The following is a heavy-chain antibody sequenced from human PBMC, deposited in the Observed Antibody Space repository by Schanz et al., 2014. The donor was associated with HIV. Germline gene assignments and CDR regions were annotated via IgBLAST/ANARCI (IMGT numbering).Heavy chain of an antibody. CDR2: ISYDGRNK. V-gene: IGHV3-30*18. Sequence: VQLVESGGGLVQPGGSLRLSCAASGFTFSRYWMTWVRQAPGKGLEWVAVISYDGRNKHYAESVKGRFTISRDNSKNTVYLQAKSLRPEDTAVYYCAKDRNQYDSRYIGKGNYYYYYGMDVWGQGTTVTVSS. J-gene: IGHJ6*02. CDR1: GFTFSRYW. D-gene: IGHD3-22*01. CDR3: AKDRNQYDSRYIGKGNYYYYYGMDV.